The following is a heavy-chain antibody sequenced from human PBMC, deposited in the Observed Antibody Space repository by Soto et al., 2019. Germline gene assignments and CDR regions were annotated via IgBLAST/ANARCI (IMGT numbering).Heavy chain of an antibody. V-gene: IGHV3-64*01. Sequence: AGGSLRLSCAASGFTFSSYAMHWVRQAPGKGLEYVSAISSNGGSTYYANSVKGRFTISRDNSKSTLYLQMGSLRAEDMAVYYCARVATPYSSSWYLNWGQGTLVTVSS. CDR2: ISSNGGST. CDR1: GFTFSSYA. CDR3: ARVATPYSSSWYLN. D-gene: IGHD6-13*01. J-gene: IGHJ4*02.